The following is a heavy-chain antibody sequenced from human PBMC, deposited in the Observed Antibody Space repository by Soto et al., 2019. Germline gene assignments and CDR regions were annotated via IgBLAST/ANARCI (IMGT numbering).Heavy chain of an antibody. CDR1: RFSLSTYW. V-gene: IGHV3-74*01. J-gene: IGHJ4*02. CDR2: INSDGGII. D-gene: IGHD3-9*01. CDR3: ARDLGKYDRHYFDN. Sequence: PGGSLRLSFEASRFSLSTYWMYWVRQAPGKGLMWVSRINSDGGIINYADSVKGRFTISRDNAKNTLYLQMNSLRTDDTAVYYCARDLGKYDRHYFDNWGQGTLVTVSS.